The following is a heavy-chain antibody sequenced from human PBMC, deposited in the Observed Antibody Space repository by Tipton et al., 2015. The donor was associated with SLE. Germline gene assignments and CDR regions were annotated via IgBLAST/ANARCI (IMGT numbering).Heavy chain of an antibody. D-gene: IGHD3-22*01. CDR3: ARGPHYFDSSGYPGAFDI. CDR1: GFIFSDYS. CDR2: ISSSSRYI. V-gene: IGHV3-21*03. J-gene: IGHJ3*02. Sequence: SLRLSCAASGFIFSDYSMNWVRQAPGKGLEWVSSISSSSRYIYHAESLKGRFTISRDNAKNSLYLQMNSLRAEDTAVYYCARGPHYFDSSGYPGAFDIWGQGTMVTVSS.